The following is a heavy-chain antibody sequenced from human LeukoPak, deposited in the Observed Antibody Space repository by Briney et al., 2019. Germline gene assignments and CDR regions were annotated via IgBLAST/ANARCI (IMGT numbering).Heavy chain of an antibody. CDR2: ISGGST. J-gene: IGHJ4*02. CDR3: TGHHQAYSRTY. V-gene: IGHV3-38-3*01. D-gene: IGHD6-13*01. Sequence: PGGSLRLSCAASGFTVSSNEMSWVRQAPGKGLEWVSSISGGSTYYADSRKGRFTISRDNSKNTLHLQMNSLRAEDTAVYYCTGHHQAYSRTYWGQGTLVTVSS. CDR1: GFTVSSNE.